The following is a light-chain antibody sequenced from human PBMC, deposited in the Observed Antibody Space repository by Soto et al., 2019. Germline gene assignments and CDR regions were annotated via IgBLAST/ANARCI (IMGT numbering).Light chain of an antibody. V-gene: IGKV1-9*01. CDR2: AAS. CDR3: QQLNSYPIT. CDR1: QGISSY. J-gene: IGKJ5*01. Sequence: DIQLTQSPSFLSASVGDRFTITCRASQGISSYLVWYQQRPGKAPKLLIYAASTLQSGVPSRFSGSGSGTEFTLTISSLQPEDFATYYCQQLNSYPITFGLGTRLEIK.